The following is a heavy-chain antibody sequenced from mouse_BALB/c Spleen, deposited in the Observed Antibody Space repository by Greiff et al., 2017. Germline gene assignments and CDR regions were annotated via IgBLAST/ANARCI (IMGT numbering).Heavy chain of an antibody. CDR3: ARGGYYDYDKYAMDY. CDR1: GFNIKDTY. CDR2: IDPANGNT. V-gene: IGHV14-3*02. D-gene: IGHD2-4*01. J-gene: IGHJ4*01. Sequence: VQLQQSGAELVKPGASVKLSCTASGFNIKDTYMHWVKQRPEQGLEWIGRIDPANGNTKYDPKFQGKATITADTSSNTAYLQLSSLTSEDTAVYYCARGGYYDYDKYAMDYWGQGTSVTVSS.